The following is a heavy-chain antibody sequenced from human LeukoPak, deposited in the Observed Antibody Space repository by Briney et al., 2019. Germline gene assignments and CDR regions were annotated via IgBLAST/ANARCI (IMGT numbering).Heavy chain of an antibody. Sequence: GGSLRLSCAASGFTFGSYAMSWVRQAPGKGLEWVSVISGSGGSTDYADSVKGRFTISGDNSKNTLYLQMNSLRAEDTAVYYCAKVRVYSSSWFPLFDYWGQGTLVTVSS. J-gene: IGHJ4*02. CDR1: GFTFGSYA. CDR3: AKVRVYSSSWFPLFDY. CDR2: ISGSGGST. D-gene: IGHD6-13*01. V-gene: IGHV3-23*01.